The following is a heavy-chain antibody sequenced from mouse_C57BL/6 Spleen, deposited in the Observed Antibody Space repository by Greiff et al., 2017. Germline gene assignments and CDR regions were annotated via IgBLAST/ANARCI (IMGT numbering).Heavy chain of an antibody. Sequence: DVKLQESGGGLVQPGESLKLSCESNEYEFPSHDMSWVRKTPEKRLELVAAINSDGGSTYYPDTMERRFIISRDNTKKTLYLQMSSLRSEDTALYYCARHDWDGAWFAYWGQGTLVTVSA. V-gene: IGHV5-2*01. J-gene: IGHJ3*01. CDR2: INSDGGST. CDR1: EYEFPSHD. D-gene: IGHD4-1*01. CDR3: ARHDWDGAWFAY.